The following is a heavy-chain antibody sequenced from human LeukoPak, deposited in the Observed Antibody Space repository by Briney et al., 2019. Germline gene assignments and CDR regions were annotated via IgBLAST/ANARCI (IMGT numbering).Heavy chain of an antibody. CDR3: ASWPVGWYGEDS. CDR2: IYCGGST. CDR1: GLSVSSNF. Sequence: PGGSLRLSCAATGLSVSSNFMSWVRQAPGKGLEWVSVIYCGGSTYYADSVKGRFTISRDTSKNTLYLQMNSLRAADTAVYYCASWPVGWYGEDSWGQGTLVTVSS. D-gene: IGHD6-19*01. J-gene: IGHJ4*02. V-gene: IGHV3-53*01.